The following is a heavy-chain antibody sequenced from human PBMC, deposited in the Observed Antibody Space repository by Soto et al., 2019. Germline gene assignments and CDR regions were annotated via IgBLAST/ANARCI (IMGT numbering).Heavy chain of an antibody. CDR1: GFTFNTYG. J-gene: IGHJ4*02. CDR3: AKSSVRYTYGACDY. D-gene: IGHD1-26*01. CDR2: ISYDGSNK. Sequence: QVQLVESGGAVVQPGKSLRLSCAASGFTFNTYGMYWVRQAPGKGLEWVAAISYDGSNKYHADSVKGRFTISRDNSKNTPYLPMISLSVEATAVYYCAKSSVRYTYGACDYWGQGALVSVSS. V-gene: IGHV3-30*18.